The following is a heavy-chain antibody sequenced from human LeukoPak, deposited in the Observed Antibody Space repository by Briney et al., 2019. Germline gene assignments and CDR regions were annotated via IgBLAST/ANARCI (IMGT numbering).Heavy chain of an antibody. V-gene: IGHV3-48*03. D-gene: IGHD3-10*01. Sequence: GGSLRLSCAASGFTFSSYEMNWVRQAPGKGLERVSYISSSGSTIYYADSVKGRFTISRDNSKNTLYLQMNSLRAEDTAVYYCAKEVGWFGELFFDYWGQGTLVTVSS. CDR3: AKEVGWFGELFFDY. J-gene: IGHJ4*02. CDR1: GFTFSSYE. CDR2: ISSSGSTI.